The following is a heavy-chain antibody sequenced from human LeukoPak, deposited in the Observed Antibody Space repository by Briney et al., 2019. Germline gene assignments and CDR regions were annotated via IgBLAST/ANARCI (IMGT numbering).Heavy chain of an antibody. CDR2: INHSGST. CDR3: GGGGTIAAAGADY. J-gene: IGHJ4*01. D-gene: IGHD6-13*01. Sequence: SETLSLTCAVYDGSFSSYYWSWIRQPPGKGLEWIGEINHSGSTNYNPSLKSRVTISVDTSKNQFSLKLSSVTAADTAVYYCGGGGTIAAAGADYWGHGTLVTVST. CDR1: DGSFSSYY. V-gene: IGHV4-34*01.